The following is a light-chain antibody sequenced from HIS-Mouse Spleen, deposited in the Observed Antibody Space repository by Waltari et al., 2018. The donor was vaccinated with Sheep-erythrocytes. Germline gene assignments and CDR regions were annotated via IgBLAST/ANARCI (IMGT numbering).Light chain of an antibody. J-gene: IGLJ1*01. CDR3: CSYAGSYNHV. Sequence: QSALTQPRSVSGSPGQSGTLSCTGTSSDVVGYNYVSWYQQHPGKAPKLMIYDVSKRPSGVPDRFSGSKSGNTASLTISGLQAEDEADYYCCSYAGSYNHVFATGTKVTVL. V-gene: IGLV2-11*01. CDR2: DVS. CDR1: SSDVVGYNY.